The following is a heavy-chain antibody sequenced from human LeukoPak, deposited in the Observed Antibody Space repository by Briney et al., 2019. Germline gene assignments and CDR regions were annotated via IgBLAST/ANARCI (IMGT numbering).Heavy chain of an antibody. V-gene: IGHV1-18*01. CDR3: VRDNDYVPAY. J-gene: IGHJ4*02. Sequence: ASVTVSFTASGYTFTIYGISWVRQAPGQGLEWMAWISTSNGNTNFAQKFQGRVTMTTDTSTSTAYMELRSLRSDDTAVYYCVRDNDYVPAYWGQGTLVIVSS. CDR2: ISTSNGNT. CDR1: GYTFTIYG. D-gene: IGHD4-17*01.